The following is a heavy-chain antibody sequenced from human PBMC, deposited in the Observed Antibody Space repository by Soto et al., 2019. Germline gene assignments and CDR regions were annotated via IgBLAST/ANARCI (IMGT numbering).Heavy chain of an antibody. D-gene: IGHD6-13*01. CDR1: GYTFTSYA. CDR2: INTNTGNP. V-gene: IGHV7-4-1*01. J-gene: IGHJ5*02. Sequence: QVQLVQSGSELKKPGASVKVSCKASGYTFTSYAMNWVRQAPGQGLEWMGWINTNTGNPTYAQGFTGRFVFSLDTXVXTEXLQICSLKAEDTAVYYCARDGKRAAAGTRHNWFDPWGQGTLVTVSS. CDR3: ARDGKRAAAGTRHNWFDP.